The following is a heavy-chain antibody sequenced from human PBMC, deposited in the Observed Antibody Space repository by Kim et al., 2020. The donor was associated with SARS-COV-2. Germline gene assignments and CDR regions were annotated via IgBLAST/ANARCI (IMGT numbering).Heavy chain of an antibody. Sequence: GGSLRLSCAASGFTFSSYGMHWVRQAPGKGLEWVAVIWDDGSNTYYADSVKGRFTISRDNSKNTLYLQMNSLRAEDTAVYYCARERRLYCSSTSCWFDP. CDR3: ARERRLYCSSTSCWFDP. CDR1: GFTFSSYG. V-gene: IGHV3-33*01. J-gene: IGHJ5*02. D-gene: IGHD2-2*01. CDR2: IWDDGSNT.